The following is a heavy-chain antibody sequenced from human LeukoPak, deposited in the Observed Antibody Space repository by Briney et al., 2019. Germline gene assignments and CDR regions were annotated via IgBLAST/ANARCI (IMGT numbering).Heavy chain of an antibody. CDR2: IYYSGST. D-gene: IGHD2-15*01. CDR3: ARDSVCSGGSCHEVDV. CDR1: GGSISSSSYC. J-gene: IGHJ6*04. Sequence: SETLSLTCTVSGGSISSSSYCWGWIRQPPGKGLEWIGSIYYSGSTYYNPSLKSRVTISVDTSKNQFSLKLSSVTAADTAVYYCARDSVCSGGSCHEVDVWGKGTTVTVSS. V-gene: IGHV4-39*07.